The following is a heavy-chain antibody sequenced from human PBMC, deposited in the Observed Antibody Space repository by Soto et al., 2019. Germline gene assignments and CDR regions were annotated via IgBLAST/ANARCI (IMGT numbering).Heavy chain of an antibody. CDR2: ISAYNGNT. V-gene: IGHV1-18*04. CDR3: ARDRGDGSGSYYGY. D-gene: IGHD3-10*01. J-gene: IGHJ4*02. CDR1: GYTFTSYY. Sequence: ASVKVSCKASGYTFTSYYMHWVRQAPGQGLEWMGWISAYNGNTNYAQKLQGRVTMTTDTSTSTAYMELRSLRSDDTAVYYCARDRGDGSGSYYGYWGQGTLVPVSS.